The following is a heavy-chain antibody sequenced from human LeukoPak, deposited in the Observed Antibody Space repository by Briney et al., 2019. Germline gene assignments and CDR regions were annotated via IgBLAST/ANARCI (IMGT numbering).Heavy chain of an antibody. Sequence: PGGSLRLSCAASGFTFSSYAMTWVRQAPGKGLEWVAVISYDGNTQYYADSVKGRFTFSRDNSRNTLYLQMDSLRAEDTAIFYCAKEGSSGFIDSWGQGTLVTVSS. V-gene: IGHV3-30*18. J-gene: IGHJ4*02. CDR1: GFTFSSYA. CDR2: ISYDGNTQ. CDR3: AKEGSSGFIDS. D-gene: IGHD6-19*01.